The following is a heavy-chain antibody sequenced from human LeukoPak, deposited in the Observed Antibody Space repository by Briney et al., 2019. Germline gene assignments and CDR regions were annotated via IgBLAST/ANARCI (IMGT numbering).Heavy chain of an antibody. Sequence: PSETLSLTCTVSGGSISSYYWSWIRQPPGKGLECIGYIYYSGSTNYNPSLKSRVTISVDTSKNQFSLKLSSVTAADTAVYYCARVGQLAFDYWGQGTLVTVSS. CDR3: ARVGQLAFDY. CDR2: IYYSGST. V-gene: IGHV4-59*01. D-gene: IGHD2-2*01. CDR1: GGSISSYY. J-gene: IGHJ4*02.